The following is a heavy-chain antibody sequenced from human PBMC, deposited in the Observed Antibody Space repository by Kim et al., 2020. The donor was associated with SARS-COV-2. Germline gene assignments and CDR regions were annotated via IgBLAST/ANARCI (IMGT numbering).Heavy chain of an antibody. Sequence: FVKGRFTITRDNATNLLYLKMNSLRDEDTAVFYCARGDDSSWYWYYGLDVWGQGTTVTVSS. J-gene: IGHJ6*02. V-gene: IGHV3-48*02. D-gene: IGHD6-13*01. CDR3: ARGDDSSWYWYYGLDV.